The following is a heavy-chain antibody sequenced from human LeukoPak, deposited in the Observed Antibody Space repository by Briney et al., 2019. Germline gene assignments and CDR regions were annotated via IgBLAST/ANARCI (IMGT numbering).Heavy chain of an antibody. CDR3: AKDGSGRHPADYYYYMDV. CDR2: IRYDGSNK. J-gene: IGHJ6*03. D-gene: IGHD3-10*01. V-gene: IGHV3-30*02. CDR1: GFTFSSYG. Sequence: QTGGSLRLSCAASGFTFSSYGMHWVRQAPGKGLEWVAFIRYDGSNKYYADSVKGRFTISRDNSKNTLYLQMNSLRAEDTAVYYCAKDGSGRHPADYYYYMDVWGKGTTVTISS.